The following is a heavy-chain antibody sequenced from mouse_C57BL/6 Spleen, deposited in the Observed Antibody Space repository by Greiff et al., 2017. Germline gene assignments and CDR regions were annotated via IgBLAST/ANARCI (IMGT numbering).Heavy chain of an antibody. D-gene: IGHD4-1*01. CDR1: GYTFTSYW. J-gene: IGHJ2*01. CDR3: ARGKLYYFDY. CDR2: INPSNGGT. V-gene: IGHV1-53*01. Sequence: LVESGTELVKPGASVKLSCKASGYTFTSYWMHWVKQRPGQGLEWIGNINPSNGGTNYNEKFKSKATLTVDKSSSTAYMQLSSLTSEDAAVYYCARGKLYYFDYWGQGTTLTVSS.